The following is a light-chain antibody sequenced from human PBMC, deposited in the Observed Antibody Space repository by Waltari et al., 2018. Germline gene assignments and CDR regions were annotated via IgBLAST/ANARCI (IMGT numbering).Light chain of an antibody. CDR3: QVWDSSSDHPVV. CDR2: DDS. V-gene: IGLV3-21*03. CDR1: NIGSKS. J-gene: IGLJ2*01. Sequence: SYVLTQPPSVSVAPGKTARITCGGNNIGSKSVHWYQQKPGQAPVLVVYDDSDRPSGIPERLSGSNSGNTATLTISTVEAGDEADYFCQVWDSSSDHPVVFGGGTKLTVL.